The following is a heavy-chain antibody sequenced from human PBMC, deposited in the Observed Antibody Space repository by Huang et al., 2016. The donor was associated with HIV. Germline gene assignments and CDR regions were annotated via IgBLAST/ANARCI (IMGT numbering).Heavy chain of an antibody. J-gene: IGHJ6*02. V-gene: IGHV3-7*03. D-gene: IGHD1-7*01. CDR2: IRQDESEK. CDR1: TFRFGAYW. Sequence: VESGGRLVQPGGSIRLSCVGSTFRFGAYWMSWVRQHPGNGLELVANIRQDESEKYYVDSVKGRFNISRDNAKKVVFLEMNNVRVEDTATYFCATKTAGMDIWGQGTTVTVS. CDR3: ATKTAGMDI.